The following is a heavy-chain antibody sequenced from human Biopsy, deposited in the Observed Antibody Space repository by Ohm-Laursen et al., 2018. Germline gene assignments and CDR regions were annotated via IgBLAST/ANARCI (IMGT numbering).Heavy chain of an antibody. Sequence: SETLSLTCTVTDGSISNIINYWGWIRQPLGKGLEWLGIIYHTGIPDYNPSLKSRVPISLDTSNNQFSLKLSSLSAADTAVYYCARHSFGSGRDFWGQGTLVTVSS. V-gene: IGHV4-39*01. CDR1: DGSISNIINY. CDR2: IYHTGIP. CDR3: ARHSFGSGRDF. J-gene: IGHJ4*02. D-gene: IGHD3-10*01.